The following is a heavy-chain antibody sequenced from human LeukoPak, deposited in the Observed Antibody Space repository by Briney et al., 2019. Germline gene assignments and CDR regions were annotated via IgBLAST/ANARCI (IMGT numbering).Heavy chain of an antibody. CDR1: GYTFTSYG. CDR2: ISAYNGNT. D-gene: IGHD1-26*01. V-gene: IGHV1-18*01. CDR3: ERSRPIVGATRGAFDI. J-gene: IGHJ3*02. Sequence: ASVKVSCKASGYTFTSYGISWVRQAPGQGLEWMGWISAYNGNTNYAQKLQCRVTMTTDTSTSTAYMALRSLRSDDTAVYYCERSRPIVGATRGAFDIWGQGTMVTVSS.